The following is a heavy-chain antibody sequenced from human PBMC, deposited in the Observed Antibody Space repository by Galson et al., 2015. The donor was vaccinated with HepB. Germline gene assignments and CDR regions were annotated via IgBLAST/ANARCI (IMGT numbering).Heavy chain of an antibody. J-gene: IGHJ6*02. CDR1: GFTFSSYA. D-gene: IGHD1-1*01. Sequence: SLRLSCAASGFTFSSYAMSWVRQAPGKGLEWVSAISGSGGSTYYADSVKGRFTISRDNSKNTLYLQMNSLGAEDTAVYYCANNWNYYYGMDVWGQGTTVTVSS. V-gene: IGHV3-23*01. CDR2: ISGSGGST. CDR3: ANNWNYYYGMDV.